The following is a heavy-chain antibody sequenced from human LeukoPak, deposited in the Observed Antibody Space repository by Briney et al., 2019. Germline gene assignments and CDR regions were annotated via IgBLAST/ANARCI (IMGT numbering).Heavy chain of an antibody. CDR2: IYSSWST. D-gene: IGHD5-18*01. Sequence: SGTLSLTCTVSGGSISSYYWNWIRQAAGKGLEWVVLIYSSWSTKYNPFLKSRVTMSVDTYKKQFSLKVSSMAVEDTAEYYCARDGLLINWFDPWGQGTLVTVSS. CDR1: GGSISSYY. V-gene: IGHV4-4*07. CDR3: ARDGLLINWFDP. J-gene: IGHJ5*02.